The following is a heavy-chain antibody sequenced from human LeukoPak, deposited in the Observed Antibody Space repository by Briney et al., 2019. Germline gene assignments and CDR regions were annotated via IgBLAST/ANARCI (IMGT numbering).Heavy chain of an antibody. Sequence: SGGSLRLSCAASGFTFSDYYMSWIRQAPGKGLEWVSYISSSGSTIYYADSVKGRFTISRDNAKNSLYLQMNSLRAEDTAVYYCSVVTRGYVGSDYWGQGTLVTVSS. CDR1: GFTFSDYY. J-gene: IGHJ4*02. V-gene: IGHV3-11*01. CDR3: SVVTRGYVGSDY. CDR2: ISSSGSTI. D-gene: IGHD4-23*01.